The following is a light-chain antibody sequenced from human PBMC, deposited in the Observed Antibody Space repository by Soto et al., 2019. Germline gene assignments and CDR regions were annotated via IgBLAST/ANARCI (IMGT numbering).Light chain of an antibody. CDR3: QQYANLPYT. J-gene: IGKJ2*01. Sequence: DIQMTQSPSSLSASLGDRVTITCQASQDISNYLNWYQQKPGRAPKLLIYDASNLETGVPSRFSGSGSGTDFTFTISSLQAEDFATYYCQQYANLPYTFGQGTKLKIK. CDR2: DAS. V-gene: IGKV1-33*01. CDR1: QDISNY.